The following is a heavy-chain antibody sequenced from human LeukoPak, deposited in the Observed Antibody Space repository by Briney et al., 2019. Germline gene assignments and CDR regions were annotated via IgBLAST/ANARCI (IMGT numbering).Heavy chain of an antibody. Sequence: SETLSLTCTVSGGSISSGDYYWSWIRQPPGKGLEWIGYIYYSGSTYYNPSLKSRVTISVDTSKNQFSLKLSSVTAADTAVYYCARESRCSGGSCYSYYGMDVWGQGITVTVSS. D-gene: IGHD2-15*01. CDR1: GGSISSGDYY. J-gene: IGHJ6*02. CDR2: IYYSGST. V-gene: IGHV4-30-4*01. CDR3: ARESRCSGGSCYSYYGMDV.